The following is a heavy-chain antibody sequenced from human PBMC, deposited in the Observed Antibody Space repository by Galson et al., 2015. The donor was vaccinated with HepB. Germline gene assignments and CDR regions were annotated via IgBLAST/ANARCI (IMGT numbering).Heavy chain of an antibody. V-gene: IGHV3-30-3*01. J-gene: IGHJ4*02. Sequence: SLRLSCAASGFTFSSYAMHWVRQAPGKGPEWVAVILYDGSNKYYADSVKGRFTISRDNSKNTLYLQLNSLRAEDTAVYYCARAASLQDIVVVPAVDYWGQGTLVTVSS. CDR1: GFTFSSYA. CDR3: ARAASLQDIVVVPAVDY. D-gene: IGHD2-2*01. CDR2: ILYDGSNK.